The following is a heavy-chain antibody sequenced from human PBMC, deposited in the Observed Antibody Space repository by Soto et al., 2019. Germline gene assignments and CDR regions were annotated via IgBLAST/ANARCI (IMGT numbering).Heavy chain of an antibody. J-gene: IGHJ1*01. CDR3: AGGATGRAPFQH. CDR1: GFTLSDHF. Sequence: GGSLRLSCAGSGFTLSDHFMDWVRQVPGKGLEWVGRTRNKANSYTTEYAASVKGRFTISRDDSTNSLYLQMSSLKTEDTAVYHGAGGATGRAPFQHWGQGTLVTVSS. V-gene: IGHV3-72*01. CDR2: TRNKANSYTT. D-gene: IGHD6-13*01.